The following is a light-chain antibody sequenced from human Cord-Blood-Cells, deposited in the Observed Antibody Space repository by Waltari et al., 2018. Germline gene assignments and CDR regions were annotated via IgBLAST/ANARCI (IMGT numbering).Light chain of an antibody. CDR1: SSDVGGYNY. Sequence: QSALTQPASVSGSPGQSITISCTGTSSDVGGYNYVSCYQQHPGKAPKLMIYDVSNRPSGVSNRFSGSKSGNTASLTISGLQAEDEADYYCSSYTSSSTPLVFGGGTKLTVI. CDR3: SSYTSSSTPLV. V-gene: IGLV2-14*01. J-gene: IGLJ3*02. CDR2: DVS.